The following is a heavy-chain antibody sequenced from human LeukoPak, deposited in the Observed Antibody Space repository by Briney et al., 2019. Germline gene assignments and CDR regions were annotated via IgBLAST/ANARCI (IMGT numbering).Heavy chain of an antibody. CDR2: IYYDGST. J-gene: IGHJ5*02. CDR3: ARGYSGSYSDWFDP. Sequence: SETLSLTCTVSGGSISSIDYYWGWVRQSPGKGLEWIGSIYYDGSTDYNPSLKSRVTISVDTSKNQLSLQMTSVTAADTAVYYCARGYSGSYSDWFDPWGQGTLVTVSS. V-gene: IGHV4-39*01. CDR1: GGSISSIDYY. D-gene: IGHD1-26*01.